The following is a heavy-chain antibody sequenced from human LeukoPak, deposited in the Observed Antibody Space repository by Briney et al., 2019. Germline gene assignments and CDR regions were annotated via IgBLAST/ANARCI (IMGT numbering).Heavy chain of an antibody. Sequence: SETLSLTCTVSGGSISSSSYYWGWIRQPPGKGLEWIGSIYYSGSTYYNPSLKSRVTISVDTSKNQFSLKLSSVTAADTAVYYCARAPDRGYRCYFDYWGQGTLVTVSS. J-gene: IGHJ4*02. V-gene: IGHV4-39*01. CDR1: GGSISSSSYY. D-gene: IGHD5-18*01. CDR3: ARAPDRGYRCYFDY. CDR2: IYYSGST.